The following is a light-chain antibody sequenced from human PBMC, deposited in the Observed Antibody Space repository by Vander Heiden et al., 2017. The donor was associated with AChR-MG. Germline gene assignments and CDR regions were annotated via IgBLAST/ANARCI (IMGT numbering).Light chain of an antibody. CDR1: QSVSSN. V-gene: IGKV3-15*01. Sequence: EIVMTQSPATLSVSPGERATISCRASQSVSSNIAWYQQKPGQAPRLLIYGASTRATGIPARFSGSGSGTEFTLTISSLQSDSFAVYYCQQYKHWPATFGQGTKVEIK. CDR3: QQYKHWPAT. J-gene: IGKJ1*01. CDR2: GAS.